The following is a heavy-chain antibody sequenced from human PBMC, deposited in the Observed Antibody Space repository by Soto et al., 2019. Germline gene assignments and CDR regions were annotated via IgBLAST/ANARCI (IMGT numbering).Heavy chain of an antibody. V-gene: IGHV3-23*01. CDR2: NSGSGVST. D-gene: IGHD2-21*01. CDR1: GFTFSSYA. Sequence: EVQLLESGGGLVQPGGSLRLSCAASGFTFSSYAMSWVRQAPGRGLEWVSGNSGSGVSTYYADSVKGRFTISRDNSKNTLYLQMDSLRAEDTAVYYCAKVHSSLRHKDGFDVWGQGTMVTVSS. CDR3: AKVHSSLRHKDGFDV. J-gene: IGHJ3*01.